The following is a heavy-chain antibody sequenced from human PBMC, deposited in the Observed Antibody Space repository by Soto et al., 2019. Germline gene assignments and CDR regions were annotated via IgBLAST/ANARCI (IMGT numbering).Heavy chain of an antibody. CDR1: GFIFTNYA. V-gene: IGHV3-23*01. D-gene: IGHD5-12*01. Sequence: GGSLRLSCAASGFIFTNYAMNWVRQAPGKGLEWVSVIGGRGNSAYYADSVQGRFTISRDNSKNTLSLQMSSLAADDTAIYYCVREGRGSFDFWGRGTMVTVSS. CDR3: VREGRGSFDF. J-gene: IGHJ3*01. CDR2: IGGRGNSA.